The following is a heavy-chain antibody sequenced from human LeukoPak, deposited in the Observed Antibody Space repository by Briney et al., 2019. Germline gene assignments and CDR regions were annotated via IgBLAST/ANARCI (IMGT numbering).Heavy chain of an antibody. CDR1: GGTFSSYA. D-gene: IGHD6-19*01. J-gene: IGHJ4*02. V-gene: IGHV1-69*13. Sequence: SVKVSCKASGGTFSSYAISWVRQAPGQGLEWMGGIIPIFGTANYAQKFQGRVTITADESTSTAYMELSSLRSEDTAVYYCAREAVAGTPRGLHNVGFDYWGQGTLVTVSS. CDR2: IIPIFGTA. CDR3: AREAVAGTPRGLHNVGFDY.